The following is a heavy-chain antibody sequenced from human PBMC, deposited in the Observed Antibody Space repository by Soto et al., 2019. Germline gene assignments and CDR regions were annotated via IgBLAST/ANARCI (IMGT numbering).Heavy chain of an antibody. CDR1: GFTFSSYG. CDR3: ARSSGWVDY. J-gene: IGHJ4*02. Sequence: QVQLVESGGGVVQPGRSLRLSCAASGFTFSSYGMHWVRQAPGKGLEWVAVIWYDGSNKYYADSVKGRFTISRDNSKNTLYPQMNSPRAEDTAVYYCARSSGWVDYWGQGTLVTVSS. D-gene: IGHD6-19*01. V-gene: IGHV3-33*01. CDR2: IWYDGSNK.